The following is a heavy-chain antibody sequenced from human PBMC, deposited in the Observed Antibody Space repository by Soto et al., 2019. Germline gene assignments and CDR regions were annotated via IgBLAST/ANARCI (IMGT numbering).Heavy chain of an antibody. CDR3: AALPRY. D-gene: IGHD6-6*01. V-gene: IGHV4-59*01. CDR2: FYYSGTT. J-gene: IGHJ4*02. Sequence: QVQLQESGPGLVKPSETLSLTCNVSGGSISSYYWSWVRQSPGKGLEWIGYFYYSGTTNYNPSLKNRVTISIDMSKNQISLKLTSVTAADTAVYYCAALPRYWGQGTLVTVSS. CDR1: GGSISSYY.